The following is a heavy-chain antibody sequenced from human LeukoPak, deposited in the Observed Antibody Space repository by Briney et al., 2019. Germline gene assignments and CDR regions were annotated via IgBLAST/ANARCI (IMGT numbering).Heavy chain of an antibody. CDR1: GYTFTNYG. J-gene: IGHJ4*02. Sequence: GASVKVSCKASGYTFTNYGITWVRQAPGQGLEWMGWISSYQGSTKYAQNFQGRVTMTIDTSTSTAYMDLRSLRSDDTAIYFCARSDLDTITAGPFNYWGQGTLVAVSS. CDR2: ISSYQGST. V-gene: IGHV1-18*01. CDR3: ARSDLDTITAGPFNY. D-gene: IGHD5-24*01.